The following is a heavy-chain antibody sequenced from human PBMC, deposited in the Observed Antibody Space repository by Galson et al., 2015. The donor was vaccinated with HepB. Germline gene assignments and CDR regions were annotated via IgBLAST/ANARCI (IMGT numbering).Heavy chain of an antibody. CDR2: IRSKAYGGTT. J-gene: IGHJ4*02. CDR1: GFTFGDYA. V-gene: IGHV3-49*04. Sequence: SLRLSCAASGFTFGDYAMSWVRQAPGKGLEWVGFIRSKAYGGTTEYAASVKGRFTISRDDSKSIAYLQMNSLKTEDTAVYYCTRDTLRYFDWNNLDYWGQGTLVTVSS. D-gene: IGHD3-9*01. CDR3: TRDTLRYFDWNNLDY.